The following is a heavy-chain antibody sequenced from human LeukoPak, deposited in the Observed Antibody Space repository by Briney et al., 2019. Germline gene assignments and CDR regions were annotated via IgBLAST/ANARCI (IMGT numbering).Heavy chain of an antibody. CDR2: IYYSGST. CDR3: ARRDEWPQLFDY. Sequence: PSETLSLTCTVSGGSNISSSYYWGWIRQPPGKGLEWIGSIYYSGSTYYNPSLKSRVTISVDTSKNQFSLKLSSVTAADTAVYYCARRDEWPQLFDYWGQGTLVTVSS. D-gene: IGHD3-3*01. CDR1: GGSNISSSYY. V-gene: IGHV4-39*01. J-gene: IGHJ4*02.